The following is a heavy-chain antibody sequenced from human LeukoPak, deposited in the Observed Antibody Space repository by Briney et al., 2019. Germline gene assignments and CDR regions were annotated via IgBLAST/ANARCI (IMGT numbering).Heavy chain of an antibody. V-gene: IGHV4-34*01. Sequence: KPSETLSLTCAVYGGSFSNYYWSWIRQAPGEGLAWIGEIHHIGGTNYNPSLESRSTISVETSKNQFSLNLSSVTAADTAVYYCARGKRRDSFQNTFDIWGQGTMVTVSS. D-gene: IGHD4-11*01. CDR2: IHHIGGT. CDR3: ARGKRRDSFQNTFDI. J-gene: IGHJ3*02. CDR1: GGSFSNYY.